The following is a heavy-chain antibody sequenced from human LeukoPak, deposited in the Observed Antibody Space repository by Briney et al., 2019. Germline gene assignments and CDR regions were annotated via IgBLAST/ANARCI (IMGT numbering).Heavy chain of an antibody. CDR2: MNPNSGNT. D-gene: IGHD3-10*01. J-gene: IGHJ4*02. V-gene: IGHV1-8*03. CDR1: GYTFTSYD. Sequence: ASVKVSCKASGYTFTSYDINWVRQATGQGLEWMGWMNPNSGNTGYAQKFQGRVTITADESTSTAYMELSSLRSEDTAVYYCARDGDTMVRGVPSYFDYWGQGTLVTVSS. CDR3: ARDGDTMVRGVPSYFDY.